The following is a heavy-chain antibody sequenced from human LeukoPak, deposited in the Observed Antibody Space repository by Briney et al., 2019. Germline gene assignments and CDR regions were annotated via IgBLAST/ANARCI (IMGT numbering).Heavy chain of an antibody. Sequence: PGGSLRLSCAASGFTFSDYYMSWIRQAPGKGLEWVAVISYDGSNKYYADSVKGRFTISRDNSKNTLYLQMNSLRAEDTAVYYCARGPYPYGWYASYRGQGTLVTVSS. D-gene: IGHD6-19*01. V-gene: IGHV3-30*03. J-gene: IGHJ4*02. CDR2: ISYDGSNK. CDR1: GFTFSDYY. CDR3: ARGPYPYGWYASY.